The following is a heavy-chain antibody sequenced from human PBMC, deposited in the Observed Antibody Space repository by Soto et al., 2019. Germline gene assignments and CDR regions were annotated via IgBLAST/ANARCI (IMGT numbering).Heavy chain of an antibody. CDR3: ASGSNGVTASPVFDY. CDR1: GYTFTSYG. D-gene: IGHD2-8*01. CDR2: ISAYNGNT. J-gene: IGHJ4*02. V-gene: IGHV1-18*01. Sequence: QVQLVQSGAEVKKPGASVKVSCKASGYTFTSYGIRWVRQAPGQGLEWMGWISAYNGNTNYAQKRQGGVTMTTDPSTSTAYMELRSLRSDDTAVYYCASGSNGVTASPVFDYWGQGTLVTVSS.